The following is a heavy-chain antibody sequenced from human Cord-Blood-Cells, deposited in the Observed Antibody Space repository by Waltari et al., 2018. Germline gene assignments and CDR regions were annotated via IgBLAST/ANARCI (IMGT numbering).Heavy chain of an antibody. V-gene: IGHV1-8*01. Sequence: VQLVQSGAEVKKPGASVKVSCTASGYTFTSYDINWVRQAPGQGLEWMGWMNPNSGNTGYAQKFQGRVTMTRNTSISTAYMELSSLRSEDTAVYYCARDYYGSGSYYLYYFDYWGQGTLVTVSS. CDR3: ARDYYGSGSYYLYYFDY. J-gene: IGHJ4*02. CDR2: MNPNSGNT. D-gene: IGHD3-10*01. CDR1: GYTFTSYD.